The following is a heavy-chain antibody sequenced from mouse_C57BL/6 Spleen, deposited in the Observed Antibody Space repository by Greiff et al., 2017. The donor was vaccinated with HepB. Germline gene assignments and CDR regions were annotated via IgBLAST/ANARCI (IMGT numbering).Heavy chain of an antibody. CDR2: ISYDGSN. D-gene: IGHD1-1*01. J-gene: IGHJ4*01. CDR3: ARDITTVVDYYAMDY. Sequence: EVKLMESGPGLVKPSQSLSLTCSVTGYSITSGYYWNWIRQFPGNKLEWMGYISYDGSNNYNPSLKNRISITRDTSKNQFFLKLNSVTTEDTATYYCARDITTVVDYYAMDYWGQGTSVTVSS. V-gene: IGHV3-6*01. CDR1: GYSITSGYY.